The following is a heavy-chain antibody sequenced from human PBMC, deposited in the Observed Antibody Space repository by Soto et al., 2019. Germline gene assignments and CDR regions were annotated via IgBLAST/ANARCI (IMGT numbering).Heavy chain of an antibody. CDR1: GFSFNTRGVG. J-gene: IGHJ1*01. V-gene: IGHV2-5*02. CDR3: AHLVPGPLSFAY. CDR2: TYWDDDR. Sequence: QITLKESGPTLVKPTQTLALNCTFSGFSFNTRGVGVAWIRQPPGKALEWLAVTYWDDDRRYRPSLTDRLTITKDISTNQVVLTMTNMDPVDKGTYYCAHLVPGPLSFAYGGQGALVTVSS. D-gene: IGHD6-19*01.